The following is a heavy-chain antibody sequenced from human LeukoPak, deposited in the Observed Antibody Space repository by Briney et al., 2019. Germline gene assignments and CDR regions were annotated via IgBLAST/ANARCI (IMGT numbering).Heavy chain of an antibody. CDR3: ARAPGGWYFD. Sequence: GGSLRLSCAASGFTVSTYAMTWVRQAPGKGLEWVSTIGDSDGSTYYADSVKGRFAISRDNSKNALYLQMNSLRSDDTAVYYCARAPGGWYFDWGQGTLVTVSS. J-gene: IGHJ4*02. CDR1: GFTVSTYA. D-gene: IGHD6-19*01. V-gene: IGHV3-23*01. CDR2: IGDSDGST.